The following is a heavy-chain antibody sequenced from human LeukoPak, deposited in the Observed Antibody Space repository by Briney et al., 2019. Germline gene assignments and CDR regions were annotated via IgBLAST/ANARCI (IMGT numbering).Heavy chain of an antibody. CDR3: AKDRHSNYVSYYYYYMDV. D-gene: IGHD4-11*01. CDR2: IHNDGST. Sequence: GGSLRLSCAASGFIVSSNYVTWVRQAPGEGLEWVSVIHNDGSTYYADSVTGRFTISRDNSKNTLYLQMNSLRAEDTAVYYCAKDRHSNYVSYYYYYMDVWGKGTTVTVSS. J-gene: IGHJ6*03. CDR1: GFIVSSNY. V-gene: IGHV3-53*01.